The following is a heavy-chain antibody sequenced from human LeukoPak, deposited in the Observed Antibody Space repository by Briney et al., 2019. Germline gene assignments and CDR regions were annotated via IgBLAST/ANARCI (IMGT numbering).Heavy chain of an antibody. CDR1: GYTFTSYG. D-gene: IGHD3-22*01. CDR2: ISAYNGNT. J-gene: IGHJ4*02. Sequence: ASVKVSCKASGYTFTSYGISWVRQAPGQGLEWMGWISAYNGNTNYAQKLQGRVTMTTDTSTSTAYMELRSLRSDDTAVYYCAREKLGYYDSSGYYGYWGQGTPVTVPS. CDR3: AREKLGYYDSSGYYGY. V-gene: IGHV1-18*01.